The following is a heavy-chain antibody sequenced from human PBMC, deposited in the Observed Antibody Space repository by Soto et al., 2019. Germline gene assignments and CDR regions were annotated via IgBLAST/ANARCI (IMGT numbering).Heavy chain of an antibody. D-gene: IGHD2-15*01. CDR2: IWYDGSNK. CDR3: AREGCSGGSCYPIGE. CDR1: GFTFSSYG. J-gene: IGHJ4*02. V-gene: IGHV3-33*01. Sequence: QVQLVESGGGVVQPGRSLRLSCAASGFTFSSYGMHWVRQAPGKGLEWLAVIWYDGSNKYYADSVKGRFTISRDNSKNTLYLQMNSLRAEDTAVYYCAREGCSGGSCYPIGEWGQGTLVTVSS.